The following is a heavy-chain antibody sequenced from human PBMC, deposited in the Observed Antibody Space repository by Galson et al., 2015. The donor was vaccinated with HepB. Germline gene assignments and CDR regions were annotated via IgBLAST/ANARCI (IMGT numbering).Heavy chain of an antibody. Sequence: SLRLSCAASGFTFSSYAMHWVRQAPGKGLDYVSAISSNGGSTYYANSVKGRFTISRDNSKNTLYLQMGSLRAEDMAVYYCARGEVAPGGYGMDVWGQGTTVTVSS. CDR1: GFTFSSYA. CDR2: ISSNGGST. CDR3: ARGEVAPGGYGMDV. J-gene: IGHJ6*02. V-gene: IGHV3-64*01. D-gene: IGHD2-2*01.